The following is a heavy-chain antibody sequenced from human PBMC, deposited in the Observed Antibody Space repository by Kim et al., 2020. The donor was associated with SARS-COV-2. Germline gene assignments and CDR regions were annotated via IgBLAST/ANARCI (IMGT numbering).Heavy chain of an antibody. J-gene: IGHJ4*02. Sequence: ADSVKGRFTISRDNAKNSLYLQMNSLRAEDTAVYYCAHFPFWSGYWSGGYWGQGTLVTVSS. V-gene: IGHV3-21*01. D-gene: IGHD3-3*01. CDR3: AHFPFWSGYWSGGY.